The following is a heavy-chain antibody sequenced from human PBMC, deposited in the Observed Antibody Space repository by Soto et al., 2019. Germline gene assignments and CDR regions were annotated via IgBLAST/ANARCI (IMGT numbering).Heavy chain of an antibody. CDR1: GFTFSSYSMN. J-gene: IGHJ6*03. CDR2: IYYLGNT. CDR3: ARGLIVWFGELSRRGGHYYYMDV. V-gene: IGHV4-59*05. D-gene: IGHD3-10*01. Sequence: GSLRLSCAASGFTFSSYSMNWVRQAPGKGLEWVGSIYYLGNTYYNPSLGSRVTISVDTSKNQFSLKLSSVTAADTAVYYCARGLIVWFGELSRRGGHYYYMDVWGKGTTVTVSS.